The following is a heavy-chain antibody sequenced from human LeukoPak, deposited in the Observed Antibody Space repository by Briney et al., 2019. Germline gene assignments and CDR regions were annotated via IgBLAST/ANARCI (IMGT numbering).Heavy chain of an antibody. V-gene: IGHV3-48*01. Sequence: PGGSLRLSCAASGFTFISYSMNWVRQAPGKGLEWVSYISSSSSTIYYADSVKGRFTISRDNAKNSLYLQMNSLRAEDTTVYYCARDQVTIFGVVTPNFDYWGQGTLVTVSS. J-gene: IGHJ4*02. CDR3: ARDQVTIFGVVTPNFDY. CDR1: GFTFISYS. CDR2: ISSSSSTI. D-gene: IGHD3-3*01.